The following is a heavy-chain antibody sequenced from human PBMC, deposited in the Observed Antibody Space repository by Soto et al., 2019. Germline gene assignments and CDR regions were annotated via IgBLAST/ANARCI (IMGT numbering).Heavy chain of an antibody. J-gene: IGHJ6*02. CDR1: GFTFSSYA. CDR3: ASRNILTGYSPWDYYYYGMDV. Sequence: GGYLRLSCAASGFTFSSYAMSWVRQAPGKGLEWVPAISGSGGSTYYADSVKGRFTISRDNSKNTLYLQMNSLRAEDTAVYYCASRNILTGYSPWDYYYYGMDVWGQGTSVTLSS. D-gene: IGHD3-9*01. V-gene: IGHV3-23*01. CDR2: ISGSGGST.